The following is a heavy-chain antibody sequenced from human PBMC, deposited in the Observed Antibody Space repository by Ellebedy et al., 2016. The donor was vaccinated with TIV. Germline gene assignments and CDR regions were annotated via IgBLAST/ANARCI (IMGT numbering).Heavy chain of an antibody. CDR3: VRALRGQYYFDY. CDR2: ITETGYSA. J-gene: IGHJ4*02. V-gene: IGHV3-23*01. D-gene: IGHD5-12*01. Sequence: GESLKISXVASGFTFTRFAMSWVRQAPGKGLEWVSSITETGYSAYYADSVKGRFTISRDNSKNTLYLEMNSLRAEDTAEYYCVRALRGQYYFDYWGQGTLVTVSS. CDR1: GFTFTRFA.